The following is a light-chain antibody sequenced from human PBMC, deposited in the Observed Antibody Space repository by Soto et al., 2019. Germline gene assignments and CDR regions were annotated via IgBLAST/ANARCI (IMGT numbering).Light chain of an antibody. CDR3: QQYNNWPLT. CDR1: QSVGKS. J-gene: IGKJ1*01. Sequence: MTQSPATLSLSPGERATLSCRASQSVGKSLAWYQQKPGQAPRLLIYGASTRATGIPARFSGSGSVTEFTLTISSLQSEDFAVYYCQQYNNWPLTFGPGTKVDIK. CDR2: GAS. V-gene: IGKV3-15*01.